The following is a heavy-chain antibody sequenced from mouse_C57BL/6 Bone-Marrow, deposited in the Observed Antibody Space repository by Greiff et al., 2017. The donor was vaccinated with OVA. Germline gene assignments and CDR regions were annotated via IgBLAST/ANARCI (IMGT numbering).Heavy chain of an antibody. CDR3: AREGLKGYAMDY. CDR2: IDPSDSYT. CDR1: GYTFTSYW. V-gene: IGHV1-69*01. Sequence: VQLQQPGAELVMPGASLKLSCKASGYTFTSYWMHWVKQRPGQGLEWIGEIDPSDSYTNYNQKFKGKSTLTVDKSSSTAYMQLSSLTSEDSAVYYCAREGLKGYAMDYWGQGTSVTVSS. J-gene: IGHJ4*01.